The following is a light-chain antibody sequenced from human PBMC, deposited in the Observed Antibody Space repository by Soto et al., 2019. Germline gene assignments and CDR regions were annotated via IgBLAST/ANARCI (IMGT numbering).Light chain of an antibody. CDR2: NNN. CDR3: AAWDASLNGYV. CDR1: SSNIGTNA. J-gene: IGLJ1*01. Sequence: QSVLTQPPSASGTPGQRVTISCSGGSSNIGTNAVNWYQQLPGTAPKLLIYNNNQRPSGVPDRFSGSKSGTSASLAISGLQSEDEADYYCAAWDASLNGYVFGTGTEVTVL. V-gene: IGLV1-44*01.